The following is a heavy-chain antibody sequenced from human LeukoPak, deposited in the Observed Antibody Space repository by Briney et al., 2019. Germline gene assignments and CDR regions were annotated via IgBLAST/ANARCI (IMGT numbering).Heavy chain of an antibody. Sequence: GGTLRLSCAASGFTFSSYGMSWVRQAPGKGLEWVSAISGSGGSTYYADSVKGRFTISRDNSKNTLYLQMKTLRSEDTAVYYCGYYNSGSYPTPDSWGQGTQVTVSS. CDR3: GYYNSGSYPTPDS. J-gene: IGHJ5*01. D-gene: IGHD3-10*01. CDR2: ISGSGGST. V-gene: IGHV3-23*01. CDR1: GFTFSSYG.